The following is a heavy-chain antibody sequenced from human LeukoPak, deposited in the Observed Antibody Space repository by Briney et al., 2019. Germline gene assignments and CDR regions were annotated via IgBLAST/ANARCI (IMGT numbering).Heavy chain of an antibody. CDR1: GGSISYYY. J-gene: IGHJ5*02. Sequence: SETLPLTCTVSGGSISYYYWSWIRQPPGKGLEWIGHIYYKGSTNYNTSLKSRATISVDTSKNQFSLKLSSVTAADTAVYYCTSHESYGDANWFDPWGQGILVTVSS. D-gene: IGHD4/OR15-4a*01. CDR3: TSHESYGDANWFDP. CDR2: IYYKGST. V-gene: IGHV4-59*08.